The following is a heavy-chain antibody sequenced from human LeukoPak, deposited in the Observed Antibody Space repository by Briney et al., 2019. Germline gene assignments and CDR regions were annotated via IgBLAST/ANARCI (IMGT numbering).Heavy chain of an antibody. CDR2: IWYDGSNK. J-gene: IGHJ6*03. D-gene: IGHD2-2*01. Sequence: PGRSLRLSCAASGFTFSSYGMHWVRQAPGKGLEWVAVIWYDGSNKYYADSVKGRFTISRDNSKNTLYLQMNSLRAEDTAVYYCAKDSKDIVVVPAAIHLFYYYYYMDVWGKGTTVTVSS. V-gene: IGHV3-33*06. CDR3: AKDSKDIVVVPAAIHLFYYYYYMDV. CDR1: GFTFSSYG.